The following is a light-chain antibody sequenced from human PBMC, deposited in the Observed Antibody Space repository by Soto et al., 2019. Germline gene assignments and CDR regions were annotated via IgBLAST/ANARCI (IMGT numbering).Light chain of an antibody. CDR3: SSYTLRNTLVL. J-gene: IGLJ3*02. CDR1: SSDVGGYNY. CDR2: DVS. Sequence: QSALTQPASVSGSPGQSITVSCIGTSSDVGGYNYVSWYQQHPGKAPKLMIHDVSNRPSGVSNRFSGSKSGNTASLTISGLQAEDEADYYCSSYTLRNTLVLFGGGTKLTVL. V-gene: IGLV2-14*03.